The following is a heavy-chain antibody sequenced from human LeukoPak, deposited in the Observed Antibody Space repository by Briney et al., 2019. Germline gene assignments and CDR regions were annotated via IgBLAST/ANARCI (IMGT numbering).Heavy chain of an antibody. D-gene: IGHD2-2*03. Sequence: SETPSLTCAVYGGAFRGFYWSWIRPPPGKGVEGVGGIKHSGSTNYKPSLKSRVTISVDTSKNQFSLKLSSVTAADTAVYYCARLIPPMGIVVVPAAIRRRNYYYYMDVWGKGTTVTVSS. CDR1: GGAFRGFY. J-gene: IGHJ6*03. CDR2: IKHSGST. CDR3: ARLIPPMGIVVVPAAIRRRNYYYYMDV. V-gene: IGHV4-34*01.